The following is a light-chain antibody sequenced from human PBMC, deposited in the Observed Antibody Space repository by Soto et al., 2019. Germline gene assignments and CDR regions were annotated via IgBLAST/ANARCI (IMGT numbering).Light chain of an antibody. CDR1: QSVNSY. V-gene: IGKV3-11*01. Sequence: EIVLTQSPATLSLSPGERATLSCRASQSVNSYLAWYQQKPGQAPRLLLYDASNRATGIPARFSASGSGTDFTLTISSLEPEDFAVYYCQQRSNWPPWTFGQGTKVDIK. J-gene: IGKJ1*01. CDR2: DAS. CDR3: QQRSNWPPWT.